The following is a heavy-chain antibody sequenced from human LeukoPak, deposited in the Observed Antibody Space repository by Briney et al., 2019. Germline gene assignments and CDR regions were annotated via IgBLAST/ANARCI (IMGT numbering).Heavy chain of an antibody. D-gene: IGHD3-22*01. CDR1: GFTFSSYE. V-gene: IGHV3-48*03. Sequence: GSLRLSCAASGFTFSSYEMNWVRQAPGKGLEWVSYISSSGSTIYYADSVKGRFTISRDNAKNSLYLQMNSLTAEDTAVYYCARTVAAAGDYYDSSGPYAFDIWGQGTMVTVSS. CDR3: ARTVAAAGDYYDSSGPYAFDI. CDR2: ISSSGSTI. J-gene: IGHJ3*02.